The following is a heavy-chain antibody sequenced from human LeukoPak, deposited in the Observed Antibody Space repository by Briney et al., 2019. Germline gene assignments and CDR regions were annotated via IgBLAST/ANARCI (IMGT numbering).Heavy chain of an antibody. V-gene: IGHV3-48*04. Sequence: GGSLRLSCAASGFSFSIYSMNWVRQAPGKGLEWVSYIDSSSSTIHYADSMKGRFTISRDNAKNSLYLQMNSLRAEDTAVYYCASRYGGRYFFNYWGQGTLVTVSS. CDR1: GFSFSIYS. J-gene: IGHJ4*02. CDR2: IDSSSSTI. CDR3: ASRYGGRYFFNY. D-gene: IGHD1-26*01.